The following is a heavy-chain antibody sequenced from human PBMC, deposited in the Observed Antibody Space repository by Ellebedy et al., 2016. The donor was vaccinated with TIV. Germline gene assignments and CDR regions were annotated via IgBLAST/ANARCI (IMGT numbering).Heavy chain of an antibody. V-gene: IGHV3-48*04. Sequence: GESLKISCAASGFTFKDYNMNWVRQAPGKGLEWVSYFSSVGTTIYYPDSVRGRFTISRDNAKDSLYLQMNSLRADDTAVYYCARSGTFRWFDSWGQGTLVSVSS. CDR3: ARSGTFRWFDS. D-gene: IGHD3-10*01. CDR2: FSSVGTTI. J-gene: IGHJ5*01. CDR1: GFTFKDYN.